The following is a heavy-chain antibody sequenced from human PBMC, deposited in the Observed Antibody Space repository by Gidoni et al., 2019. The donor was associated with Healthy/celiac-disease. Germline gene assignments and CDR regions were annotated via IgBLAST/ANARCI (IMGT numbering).Heavy chain of an antibody. J-gene: IGHJ3*02. Sequence: QVTLKESGPVLVKHTETLTLTCTVSGFSLSNARMGVSWIRQPPGKALEWLAHIFSNDEKSYSTSLKSRLTISKDTSKSQVVLTMTNMDPVDTATYYCARIRGGHIRYSYGYLLYSSSWYSSDAFDIWGQGTMVTVSS. CDR1: GFSLSNARMG. D-gene: IGHD6-13*01. CDR2: IFSNDEK. V-gene: IGHV2-26*01. CDR3: ARIRGGHIRYSYGYLLYSSSWYSSDAFDI.